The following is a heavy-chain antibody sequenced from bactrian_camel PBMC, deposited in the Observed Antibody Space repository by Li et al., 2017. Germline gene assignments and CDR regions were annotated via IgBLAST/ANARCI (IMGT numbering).Heavy chain of an antibody. CDR3: AFARDGYYVNLRASAYNY. Sequence: QVQLVESGGGSVQSGGSLRLSCEVSGFRPDYLTYCMGWFRQPPGKKREGVAADCTGAASTIYADSVKGRFTISRDNAKNTVYLQMNNLTLEDTATYTCAFARDGYYVNLRASAYNYWGQGTQVTVS. D-gene: IGHD2*01. V-gene: IGHV3S61*01. J-gene: IGHJ4*01. CDR2: DCTGAAST. CDR1: GFRPDYLT.